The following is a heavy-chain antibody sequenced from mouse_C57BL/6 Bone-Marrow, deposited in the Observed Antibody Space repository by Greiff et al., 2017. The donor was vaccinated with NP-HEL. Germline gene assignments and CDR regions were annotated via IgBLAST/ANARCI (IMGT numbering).Heavy chain of an antibody. D-gene: IGHD2-5*01. CDR3: TNFPAYDSNHWYFDV. J-gene: IGHJ1*03. V-gene: IGHV14-4*01. CDR2: IDPENGDT. CDR1: GFNIKDDY. Sequence: VQLQQSGAELVRPGASVKLSCTASGFNIKDDYMHWVKQRPEQGLEWIGWIDPENGDTEYASKFQGKATITADTSSNTAYLQLSSLTSEDTAVYYCTNFPAYDSNHWYFDVWGTGTTVTVSS.